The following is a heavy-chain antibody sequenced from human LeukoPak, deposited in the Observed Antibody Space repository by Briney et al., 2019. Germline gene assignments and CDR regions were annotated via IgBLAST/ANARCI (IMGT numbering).Heavy chain of an antibody. CDR1: GFTFSSSW. Sequence: GGSLRLSCAASGFTFSSSWMSWVRQAPGKGLEWVAHIKQDGSDKYYVDSVKGRFTISRDNAKNSLYLQMNSLRAEDTAVYYCAKESGYCSGGSCYPFDYWGQGTLVTVSS. V-gene: IGHV3-7*03. CDR3: AKESGYCSGGSCYPFDY. J-gene: IGHJ4*02. D-gene: IGHD2-15*01. CDR2: IKQDGSDK.